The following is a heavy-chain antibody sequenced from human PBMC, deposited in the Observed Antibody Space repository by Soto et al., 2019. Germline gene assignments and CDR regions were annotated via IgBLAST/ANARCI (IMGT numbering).Heavy chain of an antibody. CDR1: GYSMATGGHY. Sequence: QVHLQESGPGLVRPSETLSLSCSVSGYSMATGGHYYNWIRHLPGKGLEWIGYIYYGGATHYSPSLRSRATMSIDTSKNQFSLRLISVTAADTALYFCARDKDLEPTVWGYWGQGIQVTVSS. V-gene: IGHV4-31*02. J-gene: IGHJ4*02. CDR2: IYYGGAT. D-gene: IGHD7-27*01. CDR3: ARDKDLEPTVWGY.